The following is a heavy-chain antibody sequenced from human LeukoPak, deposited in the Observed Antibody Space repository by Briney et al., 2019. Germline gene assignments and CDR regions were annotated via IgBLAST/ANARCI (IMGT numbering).Heavy chain of an antibody. CDR1: GYTFTAYY. V-gene: IGHV1-2*06. D-gene: IGHD3-10*01. CDR2: IDPNSGNT. CDR3: ASTGGFIGQFDY. Sequence: GASVKVSCKASGYTFTAYYIHWVRQAPGQGLEWMGRIDPNSGNTIYAQKFQGRVTMTRDTSISTAYMELSRLRSDDTAVYYCASTGGFIGQFDYWGQGTLVTVSS. J-gene: IGHJ4*02.